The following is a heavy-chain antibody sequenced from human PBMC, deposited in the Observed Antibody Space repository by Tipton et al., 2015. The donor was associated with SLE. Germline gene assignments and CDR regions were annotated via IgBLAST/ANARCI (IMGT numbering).Heavy chain of an antibody. V-gene: IGHV4-59*11. J-gene: IGHJ4*02. CDR1: GGSISSHY. CDR3: ARHWDG. CDR2: IYYSGST. D-gene: IGHD1-26*01. Sequence: TLSLTCTVSGGSISSHYWSWIRQPPGKGLEWIGYIYYSGSTNYNPSLKSRVTISVDTSKSQFSLKLSSVTAADTAVYYCARHWDGWGQGTLVTVSS.